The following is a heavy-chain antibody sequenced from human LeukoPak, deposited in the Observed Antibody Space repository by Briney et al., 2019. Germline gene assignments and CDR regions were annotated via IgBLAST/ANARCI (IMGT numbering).Heavy chain of an antibody. CDR1: GFTFSNFA. CDR3: ARDSYGMDV. Sequence: PGGTLRLSCASSGFTFSNFAMHWVRQAPGKGLEWVAVISYDGNTEYYADSVKGRFTISRDNSKNTLYMQMNSLMDEDTAVYYCARDSYGMDVWGQGTTVTVSS. V-gene: IGHV3-30-3*01. CDR2: ISYDGNTE. J-gene: IGHJ6*02.